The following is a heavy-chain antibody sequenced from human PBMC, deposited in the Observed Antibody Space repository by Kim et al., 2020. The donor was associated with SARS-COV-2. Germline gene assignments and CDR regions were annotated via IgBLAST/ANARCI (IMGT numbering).Heavy chain of an antibody. CDR2: ISHDGSNK. J-gene: IGHJ4*02. CDR1: GFTFTGYA. Sequence: GGSLRLSCAASGFTFTGYAMHWVRQAPGKGLERVAVISHDGSNKYYADSVKGRFTISKDNSKNTLYLQMNSLRVEDTAVYYCARDPSATAGNYWGQGTLVTVSS. V-gene: IGHV3-30*04. D-gene: IGHD5-12*01. CDR3: ARDPSATAGNY.